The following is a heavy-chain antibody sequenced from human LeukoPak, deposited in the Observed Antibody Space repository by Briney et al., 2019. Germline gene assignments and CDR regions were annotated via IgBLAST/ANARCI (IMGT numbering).Heavy chain of an antibody. CDR2: IGTAGDT. J-gene: IGHJ2*01. CDR3: ARGTTGWYFDL. Sequence: GGSLRLSCAASGLTFSSYDMHWVRQATGKGLEWVSAIGTAGDTYYPGSVKGRFTISRENAKNSLYLQMNSLRAGDTAVYYCARGTTGWYFDLWGRGTLVTVSS. D-gene: IGHD4-11*01. V-gene: IGHV3-13*01. CDR1: GLTFSSYD.